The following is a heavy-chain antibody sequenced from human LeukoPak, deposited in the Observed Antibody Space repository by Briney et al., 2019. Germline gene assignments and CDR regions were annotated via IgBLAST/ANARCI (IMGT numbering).Heavy chain of an antibody. CDR3: ARHGSNVLWFGEQYYFDY. V-gene: IGHV5-51*01. Sequence: GESLKISCKGSGYSLTSYWIGWVRQMPGKGLEWMGIIYPGDSDTRYSPSFQSHLTISADKSITTSYLQWSSLKASATDMYYCARHGSNVLWFGEQYYFDYWGQGTLVTVSS. J-gene: IGHJ4*02. D-gene: IGHD3-10*01. CDR2: IYPGDSDT. CDR1: GYSLTSYW.